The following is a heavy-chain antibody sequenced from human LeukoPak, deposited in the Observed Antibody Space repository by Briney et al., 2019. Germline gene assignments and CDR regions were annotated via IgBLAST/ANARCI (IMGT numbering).Heavy chain of an antibody. CDR1: GVTLSSYA. CDR3: AKDGIVLMVYATYFDY. D-gene: IGHD2-8*01. CDR2: ISSSGSGGNT. V-gene: IGHV3-23*01. J-gene: IGHJ4*02. Sequence: GGSLRLSCAASGVTLSSYAMSWARQAPGKGLEWVSGISSSGSGGNTYYADSVKGRFTISRDSSKNTLFLHMNTLRAEDTAIYYCAKDGIVLMVYATYFDYWGQGTLVTVSS.